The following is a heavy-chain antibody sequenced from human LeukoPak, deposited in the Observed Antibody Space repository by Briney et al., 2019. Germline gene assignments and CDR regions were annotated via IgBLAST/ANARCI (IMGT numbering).Heavy chain of an antibody. CDR1: GGSISSYY. CDR3: ARAVSDYDILTGYYLQVGYFDY. CDR2: IYTSGST. V-gene: IGHV4-4*07. Sequence: PSETLSLTCTVSGGSISSYYWSWIRQPAGKGLEWIGRIYTSGSTNYNPSLKSRVTMSVDTSKNQFSLKLSSVTAADTAVYYCARAVSDYDILTGYYLQVGYFDYWGQGTLVTVSS. D-gene: IGHD3-9*01. J-gene: IGHJ4*02.